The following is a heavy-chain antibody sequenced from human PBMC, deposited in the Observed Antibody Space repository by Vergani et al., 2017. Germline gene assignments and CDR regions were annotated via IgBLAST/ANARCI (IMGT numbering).Heavy chain of an antibody. J-gene: IGHJ6*02. CDR3: AKDSGGGFLEWLAQYCYYYYGMDV. Sequence: QVQLVQSGAEVKKPGSSVKVSCKASGGTFSSYAINWVRQATGQGLEWMGWMNPNSGNTGYAQKFQGRVTMTRNTSISTAYMELSSLRSEDTTVYYCAKDSGGGFLEWLAQYCYYYYGMDVWGQGTTVTVSS. CDR1: GGTFSSYA. V-gene: IGHV1-8*02. D-gene: IGHD3-3*01. CDR2: MNPNSGNT.